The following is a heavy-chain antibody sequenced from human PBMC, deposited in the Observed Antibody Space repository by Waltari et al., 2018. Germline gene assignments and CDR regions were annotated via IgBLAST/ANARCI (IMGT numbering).Heavy chain of an antibody. V-gene: IGHV7-4-1*02. Sequence: QAPFVYSGSDLQTPGTAVHLSCHASGYPGTDHSLNWVRQASGPGFEWMARLNTKTGKSTYAAGFTGGFVVSLDTSVSTAYLEIISLKAEDTAVYYCARWRPPDYGLDNWGQGTLVTVSA. CDR3: ARWRPPDYGLDN. CDR1: GYPGTDHS. J-gene: IGHJ4*02. D-gene: IGHD4-17*01. CDR2: LNTKTGKS.